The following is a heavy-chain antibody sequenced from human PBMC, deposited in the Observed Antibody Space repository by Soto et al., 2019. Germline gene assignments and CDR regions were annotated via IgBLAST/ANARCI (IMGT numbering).Heavy chain of an antibody. Sequence: GGSLRLSCAASGFTFSSYAMSWVRQAPGKGLEWVSAISGSGGSTYYADSVKGRFTISRDNSKNTLYLQMNSLRAEDTAVYYCAKGSRYCSSTSCFPVPYYFDYWGQGTLVTVS. CDR1: GFTFSSYA. CDR3: AKGSRYCSSTSCFPVPYYFDY. J-gene: IGHJ4*02. V-gene: IGHV3-23*01. D-gene: IGHD2-2*01. CDR2: ISGSGGST.